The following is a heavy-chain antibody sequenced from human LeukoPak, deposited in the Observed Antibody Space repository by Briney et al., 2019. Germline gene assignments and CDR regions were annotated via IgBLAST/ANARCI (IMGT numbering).Heavy chain of an antibody. D-gene: IGHD4-23*01. V-gene: IGHV4-4*02. CDR2: IYHSGST. Sequence: SGTLSLTCAVSGGSISSSNWRSWVRQPPGKGLEWIGEIYHSGSTNYNPSLKSRVTISVDRSKNQFSLKLSSVTAADTAVYYCATDVHYGGNSEGFDYWGQGTLVTVSS. CDR1: GGSISSSNW. J-gene: IGHJ4*02. CDR3: ATDVHYGGNSEGFDY.